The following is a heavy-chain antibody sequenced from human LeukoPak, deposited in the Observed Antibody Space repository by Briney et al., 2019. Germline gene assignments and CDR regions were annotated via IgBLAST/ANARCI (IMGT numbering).Heavy chain of an antibody. J-gene: IGHJ4*02. CDR1: GGSISNYY. CDR2: ISWNSGSI. Sequence: LSLTCTVSGGSISNYYWSWIRQPPGKGLEWVSGISWNSGSIGYADSVKGRFTISRDNAKNSLYLQMNSLRAEDTALYYCAKDTDGYNEAFDYWGQGTLVTVSS. V-gene: IGHV3-9*01. D-gene: IGHD5-24*01. CDR3: AKDTDGYNEAFDY.